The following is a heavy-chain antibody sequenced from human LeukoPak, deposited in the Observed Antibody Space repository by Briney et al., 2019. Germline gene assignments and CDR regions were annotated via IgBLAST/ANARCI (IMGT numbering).Heavy chain of an antibody. D-gene: IGHD3-16*01. CDR2: IYYSGST. Sequence: PSETLSLTCTVSGGSISSSSYYWGWIRQPPGKGLEWIGSIYYSGSTYYNPSLKSRVTISVDTSKNQFSLKLSSVTAADTAVYYCARDGHPFDRASYYFDYWGQGTLVTVSS. V-gene: IGHV4-39*07. J-gene: IGHJ4*02. CDR1: GGSISSSSYY. CDR3: ARDGHPFDRASYYFDY.